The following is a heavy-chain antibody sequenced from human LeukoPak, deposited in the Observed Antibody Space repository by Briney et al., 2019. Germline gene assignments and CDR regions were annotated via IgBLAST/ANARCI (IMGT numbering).Heavy chain of an antibody. J-gene: IGHJ4*02. CDR1: GGSIINYY. CDR3: ARHASLGLEADRLDS. Sequence: SETLSLTCSVSGGSIINYYWSWIRQPPGKGLEWIGYIHYSGNTNYNPSLKSRVTISVDMSEDQLSLKLTSVTAPDTAVYYCARHASLGLEADRLDSWGRGTLVIVSS. V-gene: IGHV4-59*08. D-gene: IGHD3-16*01. CDR2: IHYSGNT.